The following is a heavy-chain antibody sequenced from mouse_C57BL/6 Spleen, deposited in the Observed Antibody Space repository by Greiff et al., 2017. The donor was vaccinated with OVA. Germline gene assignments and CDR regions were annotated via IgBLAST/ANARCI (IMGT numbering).Heavy chain of an antibody. CDR3: ARQGRDYFDY. J-gene: IGHJ2*01. CDR2: ISSGGSYT. CDR1: GFTFSSYG. Sequence: EVKVVESGGDLVKPGGSLKLSCAASGFTFSSYGMSWVRQTPDKRLEWVATISSGGSYTYYPDSVKGRFTISRDNAKNTLYLQMSSLKSEDTAMYYCARQGRDYFDYWGQGTTLTVSS. V-gene: IGHV5-6*01.